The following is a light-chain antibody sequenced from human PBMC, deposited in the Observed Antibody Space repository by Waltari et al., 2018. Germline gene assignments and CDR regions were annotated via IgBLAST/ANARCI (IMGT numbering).Light chain of an antibody. CDR1: QSLSST. CDR2: SPS. Sequence: EIVMTQSPSTLSVSPGESATLSCRASQSLSSTFAWYQQKPGQAARLLIYSPSTRATGIPARFSGSGSGTEFTLTISSLQSEDFAIYYCQQYNYWPWTFGQGTRVEIK. J-gene: IGKJ1*01. CDR3: QQYNYWPWT. V-gene: IGKV3D-15*01.